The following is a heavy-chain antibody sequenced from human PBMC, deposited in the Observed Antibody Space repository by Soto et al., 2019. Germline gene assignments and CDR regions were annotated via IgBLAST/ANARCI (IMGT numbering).Heavy chain of an antibody. CDR2: IYYSGST. CDR3: ARWSAAGSAEYFQH. J-gene: IGHJ1*01. V-gene: IGHV4-31*03. D-gene: IGHD6-13*01. Sequence: QVQLQESGPGLVKPSQTLSLTCTVSGGSISSGGYYWSWIRQHPGKGLEWIGYIYYSGSTYYNPSLKRRVTITVDTSKDQFSLKLSSVTAADTAVYYCARWSAAGSAEYFQHWGQGTLVTVAS. CDR1: GGSISSGGYY.